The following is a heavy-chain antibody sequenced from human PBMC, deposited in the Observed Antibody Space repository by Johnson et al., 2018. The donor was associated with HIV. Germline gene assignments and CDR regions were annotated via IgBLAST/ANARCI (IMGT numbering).Heavy chain of an antibody. Sequence: VQLVESGGGLVQPGGSLRLSCVVSGITVSSNYMNWVRQAPGKGLEWVSLIDSVGRTSYADSVKGRFTISRDNSKNTLYLQMNSLRAEDTAVYYCARDHPVAGDAFDVWGQGTRVTVSS. D-gene: IGHD6-19*01. CDR3: ARDHPVAGDAFDV. CDR2: IDSVGRT. J-gene: IGHJ3*01. V-gene: IGHV3-66*02. CDR1: GITVSSNY.